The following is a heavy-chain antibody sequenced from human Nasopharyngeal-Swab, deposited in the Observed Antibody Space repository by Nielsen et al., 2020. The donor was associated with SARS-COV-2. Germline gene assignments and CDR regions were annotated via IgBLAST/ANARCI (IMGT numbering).Heavy chain of an antibody. V-gene: IGHV3-9*01. Sequence: SLKISCAASGFTFDDYAMHWVRQAPGKGLEWVSGISWNSGSIGYADSVKGRFTISRDNAKNSLYLQMNSLRAEDTALYYCAKDTRRGSGWYGGGYYYYYMDVWGKGTTVTVSS. CDR1: GFTFDDYA. CDR3: AKDTRRGSGWYGGGYYYYYMDV. CDR2: ISWNSGSI. D-gene: IGHD6-19*01. J-gene: IGHJ6*03.